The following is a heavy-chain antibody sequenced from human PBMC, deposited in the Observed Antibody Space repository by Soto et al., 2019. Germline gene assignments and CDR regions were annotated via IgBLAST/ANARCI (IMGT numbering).Heavy chain of an antibody. CDR2: IIPIFGTA. D-gene: IGHD6-13*01. J-gene: IGHJ4*02. CDR3: AAKIEQLGAFDS. Sequence: QVQLVQSGAEVKKPGSSVKVSCKASGGTFSSYAISWVRQAPGQGLEWMGGIIPIFGTANYAQKFQGRVRITADESTGTAYMEWSSRRFEDTAVYYCAAKIEQLGAFDSWGQGPLVTVSP. V-gene: IGHV1-69*01. CDR1: GGTFSSYA.